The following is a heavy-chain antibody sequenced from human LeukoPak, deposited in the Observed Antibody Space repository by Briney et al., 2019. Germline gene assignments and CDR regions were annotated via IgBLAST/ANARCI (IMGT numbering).Heavy chain of an antibody. J-gene: IGHJ4*02. Sequence: SETLSLTCAVYGGSFSGYYWSWLRQPPGKGLEWIGEINHSGSTNYNPSLKSRVTISVDTSKNQFSLKLSSVTAAETAVYYCARPKPHYCSSTSCYPYFDYWGQGTLVTVSS. CDR1: GGSFSGYY. CDR2: INHSGST. D-gene: IGHD2-2*01. V-gene: IGHV4-34*01. CDR3: ARPKPHYCSSTSCYPYFDY.